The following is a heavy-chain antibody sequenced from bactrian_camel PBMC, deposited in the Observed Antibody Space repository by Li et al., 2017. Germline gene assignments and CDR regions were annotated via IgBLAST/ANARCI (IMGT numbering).Heavy chain of an antibody. CDR2: INWLSHT. CDR1: GLIFPGNT. V-gene: IGHV3S53*01. CDR3: AAESILPRWWGQRACPAFDEHTY. Sequence: HVQLVESGGGSVQAGGSLRLSCATSGLIFPGNTMSWFRQIPEKQREVVASINWLSHTVYTDSVKGRFTISRDNAKSTVDLEMSNLKPEDTAMYYCAAESILPRWWGQRACPAFDEHTYWGQGTQVTVS. J-gene: IGHJ4*01. D-gene: IGHD7*01.